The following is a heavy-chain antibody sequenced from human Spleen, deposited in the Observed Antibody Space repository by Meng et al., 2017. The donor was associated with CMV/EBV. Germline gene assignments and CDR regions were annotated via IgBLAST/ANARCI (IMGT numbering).Heavy chain of an antibody. CDR1: GGSISSSNYY. CDR2: IYNSGST. Sequence: QVQLQASGPGRVKPSQTLSLTCTVSGGSISSSNYYWSWIRQPPGKGLEWSGHIYNSGSTYYNPSLKSRITISVDTSKNQFSLKLSSVTAADTAVYYCARGQKGYFDLWGRGALVTVSS. V-gene: IGHV4-30-4*01. J-gene: IGHJ2*01. CDR3: ARGQKGYFDL.